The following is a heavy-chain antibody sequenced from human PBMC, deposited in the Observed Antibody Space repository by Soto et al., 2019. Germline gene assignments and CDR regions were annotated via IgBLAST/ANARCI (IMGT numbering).Heavy chain of an antibody. CDR3: ARASGNFDY. J-gene: IGHJ4*02. CDR1: GGSISSYY. Sequence: SETLSLTCTVSGGSISSYYWSWIRQPPGKGLEWIGYIYYSGSTNYNPSLKSRVTISVDTSKNQFSLKLSSVTAADTAVYYCARASGNFDYWGQGTLVTVSS. D-gene: IGHD6-19*01. CDR2: IYYSGST. V-gene: IGHV4-59*01.